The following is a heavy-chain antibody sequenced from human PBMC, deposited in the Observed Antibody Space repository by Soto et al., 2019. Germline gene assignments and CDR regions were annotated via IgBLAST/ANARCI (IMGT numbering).Heavy chain of an antibody. CDR1: GGSFSGYY. CDR3: ARGNRITIFGVVTPEYFQH. V-gene: IGHV4-34*01. J-gene: IGHJ1*01. Sequence: SETLSLTCAVYGGSFSGYYWSWIRQPPGKGLEWIGEINHSGSTNYNPSLKSRVTISVDTSKNQFSLKLSSVTAADTAVYYCARGNRITIFGVVTPEYFQHWGQGTLVTVSS. CDR2: INHSGST. D-gene: IGHD3-3*01.